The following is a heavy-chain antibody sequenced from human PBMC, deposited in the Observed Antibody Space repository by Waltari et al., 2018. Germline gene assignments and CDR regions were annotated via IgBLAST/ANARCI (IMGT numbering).Heavy chain of an antibody. Sequence: EVQLVESGGGLVQPGGSLRLSCAASGFTFSSYEMNWVRQATGKGLEWVSYISSSGSTIYYADSVKGRFTISRDNAKNSLYLQMNSLRAEDTAVYYCARGSYDYVWGSYRPLDYWGQGTLVTVSS. V-gene: IGHV3-48*03. CDR3: ARGSYDYVWGSYRPLDY. CDR2: ISSSGSTI. J-gene: IGHJ4*02. D-gene: IGHD3-16*02. CDR1: GFTFSSYE.